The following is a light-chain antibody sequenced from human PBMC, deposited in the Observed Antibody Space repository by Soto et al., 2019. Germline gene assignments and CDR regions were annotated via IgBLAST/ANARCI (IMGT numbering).Light chain of an antibody. CDR3: QQHRNSPWR. CDR2: GAF. V-gene: IGKV3-11*01. CDR1: QSVSRN. J-gene: IGKJ1*01. Sequence: EILLTQSPATLSLSPGERATLSCRASQSVSRNLAWYQQKPGQAPRLLISGAFNRAPGIPDRFSGSGSGTDFTLTISRLEPEDFAVYHCQQHRNSPWRFGEGTKVDIK.